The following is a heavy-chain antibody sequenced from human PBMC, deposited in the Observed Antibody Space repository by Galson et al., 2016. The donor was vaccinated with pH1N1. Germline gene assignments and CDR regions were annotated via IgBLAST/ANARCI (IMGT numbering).Heavy chain of an antibody. D-gene: IGHD6-6*01. CDR1: GYIFSTFW. Sequence: QSGAEVKKPGESLKISCKGSGYIFSTFWICWVRQMPGKGLEWMGIVYPGDSDTRYKPSFKGQDTISVEQSISTAYLQWSSLKASDSAIYFCARHQSSSDDYFFYNMDVWGQGTTVTVSS. CDR2: VYPGDSDT. V-gene: IGHV5-51*01. CDR3: ARHQSSSDDYFFYNMDV. J-gene: IGHJ6*02.